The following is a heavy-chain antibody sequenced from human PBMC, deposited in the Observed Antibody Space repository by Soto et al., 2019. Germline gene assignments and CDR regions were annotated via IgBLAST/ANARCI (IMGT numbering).Heavy chain of an antibody. CDR2: INPNSGGT. D-gene: IGHD3-10*01. Sequence: ASVKVSCKASGYTFTGYYMHWVRRAPGQGLEWMGWINPNSGGTNYAQKFQGRVTMTRDTSISTAYMELSRLRSDDTAVYYCARGIYYYGSGSPIWFDPWGKGTLVTVSS. CDR3: ARGIYYYGSGSPIWFDP. CDR1: GYTFTGYY. V-gene: IGHV1-2*02. J-gene: IGHJ5*02.